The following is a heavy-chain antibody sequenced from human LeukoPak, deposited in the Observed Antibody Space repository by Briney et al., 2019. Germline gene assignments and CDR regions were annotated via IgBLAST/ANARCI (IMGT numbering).Heavy chain of an antibody. CDR1: GGSISSYY. D-gene: IGHD5/OR15-5a*01. Sequence: SETLSLTCTVSGGSISSYYWSWIRQPSGKGLEWIGYIYYSGSTNYNPSLKSRVTISVDTSKNQFSLKLSSVTAADTAVYYCARESLRGMDVWGQGTTVTVSS. CDR2: IYYSGST. CDR3: ARESLRGMDV. V-gene: IGHV4-59*01. J-gene: IGHJ6*02.